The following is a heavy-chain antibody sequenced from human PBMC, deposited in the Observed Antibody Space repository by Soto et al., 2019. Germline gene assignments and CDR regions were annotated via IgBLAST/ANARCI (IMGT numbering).Heavy chain of an antibody. V-gene: IGHV3-23*01. Sequence: EVQLLESGGGLVQPGGSLRLSCAASGFTFSNYAMSWVRQAPGKGLEWVSAISGSGGSTYYADSVKGRFTISRDNSKNTLYLQMNSLRAEDTAVYYCAKTGRYNWNYGWGDYWGQGTLVTVSS. CDR2: ISGSGGST. CDR1: GFTFSNYA. D-gene: IGHD1-7*01. CDR3: AKTGRYNWNYGWGDY. J-gene: IGHJ4*02.